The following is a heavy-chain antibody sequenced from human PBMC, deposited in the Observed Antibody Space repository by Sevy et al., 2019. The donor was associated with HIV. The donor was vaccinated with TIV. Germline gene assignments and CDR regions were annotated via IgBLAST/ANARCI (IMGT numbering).Heavy chain of an antibody. Sequence: GGSLRLSCAASGFTFSNYWMPWVRQAPGKGLEWVANIDQDGSEKNYVDSVKGRFTISRDNVKNSLYLQMNSLRAEDTAVFYCARGQNVPDYWGQGTLVTVSS. CDR3: ARGQNVPDY. V-gene: IGHV3-7*01. CDR1: GFTFSNYW. CDR2: IDQDGSEK. J-gene: IGHJ4*02. D-gene: IGHD2-2*01.